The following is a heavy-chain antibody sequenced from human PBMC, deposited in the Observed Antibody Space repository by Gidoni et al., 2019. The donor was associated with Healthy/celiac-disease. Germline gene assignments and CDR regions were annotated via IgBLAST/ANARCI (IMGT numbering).Heavy chain of an antibody. Sequence: EVQLLESGGGLVQPGGSLSLSCAASGFTFSSYAMSWVRQAPGKGLEWVSAISGSVGSTYYADSVKGRFTISRDNSKNTLYLQMNSLRAEDTAVYYCAKDSTGTTPYYMDVWGKGTTVTVSS. CDR1: GFTFSSYA. CDR2: ISGSVGST. J-gene: IGHJ6*03. V-gene: IGHV3-23*01. D-gene: IGHD1-1*01. CDR3: AKDSTGTTPYYMDV.